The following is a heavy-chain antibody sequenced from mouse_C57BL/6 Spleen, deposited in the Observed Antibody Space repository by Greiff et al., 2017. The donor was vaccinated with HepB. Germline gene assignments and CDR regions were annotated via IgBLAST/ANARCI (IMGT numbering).Heavy chain of an antibody. CDR3: TRFTTVVADWYFDV. V-gene: IGHV1-15*01. CDR1: GYTFTDYE. D-gene: IGHD1-1*01. J-gene: IGHJ1*03. CDR2: IDPETGGT. Sequence: VQLQQSGAELVRPGASVTLSCKASGYTFTDYEMHWVKQTPVHGLEWIGAIDPETGGTAYNQKFKGKAILTADKSSSTAYMELSSLTSEDSAVYYCTRFTTVVADWYFDVWGTGTTVTVSS.